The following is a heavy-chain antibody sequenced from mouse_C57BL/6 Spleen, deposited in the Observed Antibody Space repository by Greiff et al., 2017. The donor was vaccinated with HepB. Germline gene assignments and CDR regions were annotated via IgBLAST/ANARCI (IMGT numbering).Heavy chain of an antibody. V-gene: IGHV1-22*01. D-gene: IGHD3-2*02. CDR3: AKGAQATKAWFAY. CDR2: INPNNGGT. Sequence: EVQLQQSGPELVKPGASVKMSCKASGYTFTDYNMHWVKQSHGKSLEWIGYINPNNGGTSYNQKFKGKATLTVNKYSSTAYMELRSLTSEDSAVYYWAKGAQATKAWFAYWGQGTRVTVSA. CDR1: GYTFTDYN. J-gene: IGHJ3*01.